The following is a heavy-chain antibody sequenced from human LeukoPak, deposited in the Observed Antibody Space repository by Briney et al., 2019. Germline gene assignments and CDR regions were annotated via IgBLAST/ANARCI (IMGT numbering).Heavy chain of an antibody. D-gene: IGHD3-3*01. Sequence: PSETLSLTCAVYGGSFSGYYWSWIRQPPGKGLEWIGEINHSGSTNYNPSLKSRVTISVDTSKNQFSLKLSSVTAADTAVYYCAREAINYDFWSGYYREYYFDYWGQGTLVTVSS. CDR1: GGSFSGYY. J-gene: IGHJ4*02. CDR2: INHSGST. CDR3: AREAINYDFWSGYYREYYFDY. V-gene: IGHV4-34*01.